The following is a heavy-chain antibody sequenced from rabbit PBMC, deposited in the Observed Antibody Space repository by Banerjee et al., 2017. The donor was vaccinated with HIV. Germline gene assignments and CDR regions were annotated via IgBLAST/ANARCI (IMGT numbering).Heavy chain of an antibody. V-gene: IGHV1S45*01. CDR1: GFSFSNNYV. CDR3: ARERAGDIGRDVNL. D-gene: IGHD2-1*01. J-gene: IGHJ4*01. Sequence: QEQLEESGGGLVKPEGSLTITCTASGFSFSNNYVMCWVRQAPGKGLEWIGCIYSGSRNVDSASGATGRFTFTKTTSTTVTLQMTSLTAADTATYLCARERAGDIGRDVNLWGQGTLVTVS. CDR2: IYSGSRNV.